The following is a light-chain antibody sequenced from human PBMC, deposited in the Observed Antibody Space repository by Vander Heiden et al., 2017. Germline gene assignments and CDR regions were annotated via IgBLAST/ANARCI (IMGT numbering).Light chain of an antibody. Sequence: QSPLTQPPSASGSPGQSLTVSCTGTSRDVGGYKYVSWYQQHPGKAPKLMIYEVTMRPSGVPDRFSGSKSGNTASLTVSGLQAEDEADYYCISYAGSNKLVFGGGTKLTVL. CDR3: ISYAGSNKLV. V-gene: IGLV2-8*01. J-gene: IGLJ2*01. CDR2: EVT. CDR1: SRDVGGYKY.